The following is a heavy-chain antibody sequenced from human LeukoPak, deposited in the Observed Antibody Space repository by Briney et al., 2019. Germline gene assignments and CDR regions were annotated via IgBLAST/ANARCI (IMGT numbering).Heavy chain of an antibody. D-gene: IGHD2-21*01. CDR3: AKDRGRGVIYFDY. J-gene: IGHJ4*02. V-gene: IGHV3-9*01. CDR1: GFTFDDYA. Sequence: PGGSLRLSCAASGFTFDDYAMHWVRQAPGQGLEWVSGISWNSGSIGYADSVKGRFTISRDNAKNSLYLQMNSLRAEDTALYYCAKDRGRGVIYFDYWDQGTLVTVSS. CDR2: ISWNSGSI.